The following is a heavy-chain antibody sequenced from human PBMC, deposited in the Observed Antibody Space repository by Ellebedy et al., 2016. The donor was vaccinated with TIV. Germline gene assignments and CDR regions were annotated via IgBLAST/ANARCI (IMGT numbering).Heavy chain of an antibody. D-gene: IGHD2-15*01. CDR3: ARTQFTSGGSCYSL. CDR1: GFTFSSYW. V-gene: IGHV3-74*01. Sequence: GESLKISCAASGFTFSSYWMHWVRQAPGKGLVWVSRINSDGSSTSYEDSVKGRFTISRDNAKNTLYLQMNSLRAEDTAVYYCARTQFTSGGSCYSLWGQGTLVTVSS. J-gene: IGHJ4*02. CDR2: INSDGSST.